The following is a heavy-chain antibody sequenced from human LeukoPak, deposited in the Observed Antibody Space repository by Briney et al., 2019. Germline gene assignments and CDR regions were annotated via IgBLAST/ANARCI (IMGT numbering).Heavy chain of an antibody. CDR1: GFTFSSYS. CDR2: ISSSSSYI. CDR3: ARDRAWYGDYELLFDY. V-gene: IGHV3-21*01. D-gene: IGHD4-17*01. J-gene: IGHJ4*02. Sequence: GGSLRLSCAASGFTFSSYSMNWVRQAPGKGLEWVSSISSSSSYIYYADSVKGRFTISRDNAKNSLYLQMNGLRAEDTAVYYCARDRAWYGDYELLFDYWGQGTLVTVSS.